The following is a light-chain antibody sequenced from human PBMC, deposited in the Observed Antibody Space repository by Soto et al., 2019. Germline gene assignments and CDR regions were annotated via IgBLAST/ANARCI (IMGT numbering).Light chain of an antibody. CDR3: QQHGSSPPYT. CDR1: QSVSNNY. J-gene: IGKJ2*01. Sequence: EVVLTQSPGTLSLSPGERATLSCRASQSVSNNYFAWYQQKAGQAPRLLIFGSSNRATGIPDRFSGSGSGTDFSLPISSREPEDFAVYYCQQHGSSPPYTFGQGTKLEIK. V-gene: IGKV3-20*01. CDR2: GSS.